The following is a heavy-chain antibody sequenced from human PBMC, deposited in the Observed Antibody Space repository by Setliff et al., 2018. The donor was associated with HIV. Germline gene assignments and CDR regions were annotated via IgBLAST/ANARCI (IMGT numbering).Heavy chain of an antibody. CDR2: IIPIFGTA. J-gene: IGHJ4*02. V-gene: IGHV1-69*13. CDR3: ARGSFCGGDCYSPFDY. CDR1: GGTFNSYA. D-gene: IGHD2-21*02. Sequence: ASVKVSCKASGGTFNSYAINWVRQAPGQGLEWMGGIIPIFGTANYAQKFQGRVTITADESTSTAYMELRNLRSEDTAVYKCARGSFCGGDCYSPFDYWGQGMLVTVS.